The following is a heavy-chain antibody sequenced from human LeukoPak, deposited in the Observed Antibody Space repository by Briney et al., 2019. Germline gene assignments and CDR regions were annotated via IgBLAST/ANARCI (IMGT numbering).Heavy chain of an antibody. Sequence: GGSLRLSCAASGFTFNMYTMNWVRQAPGKGLEWVSSISSSGVYICYVDSVKGRFTISRDNAKNSLYLQMNSLRADDTAIYYCARDRRLRLWSPAGFDCWGQGTLVTASS. J-gene: IGHJ4*02. CDR2: ISSSGVYI. CDR1: GFTFNMYT. CDR3: ARDRRLRLWSPAGFDC. V-gene: IGHV3-21*01. D-gene: IGHD4/OR15-4a*01.